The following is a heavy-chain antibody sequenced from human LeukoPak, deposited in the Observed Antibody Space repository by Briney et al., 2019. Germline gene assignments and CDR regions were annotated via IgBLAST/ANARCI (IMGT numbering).Heavy chain of an antibody. Sequence: ASVKVSCKASGYTFASYYMHWVRQAPGQGLEWMGIINPSGGSTSYAQKFQGRVTMTRDTSTSTVYMELSSLRSEDTAVYYCARRDTAMEHFDYWGQGTLVTVSS. CDR1: GYTFASYY. V-gene: IGHV1-46*01. J-gene: IGHJ4*02. CDR2: INPSGGST. D-gene: IGHD5-18*01. CDR3: ARRDTAMEHFDY.